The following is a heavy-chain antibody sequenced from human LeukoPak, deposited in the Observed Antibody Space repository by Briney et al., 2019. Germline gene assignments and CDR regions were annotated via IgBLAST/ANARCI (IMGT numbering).Heavy chain of an antibody. V-gene: IGHV4-39*01. D-gene: IGHD4-17*01. CDR1: GASISGSGYY. CDR3: ARHYWTTVTTARFDP. CDR2: IYSSGST. J-gene: IGHJ5*02. Sequence: SETLSLTCTVSGASISGSGYYWGWIRQPPGKGLEWIGSIYSSGSTYYNPSLRSRVTISVDTSKNQFSLKLSSVTAADTAVYYCARHYWTTVTTARFDPWGQGTLVTVSS.